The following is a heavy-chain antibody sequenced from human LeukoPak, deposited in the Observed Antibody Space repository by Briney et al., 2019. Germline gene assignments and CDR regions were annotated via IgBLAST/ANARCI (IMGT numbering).Heavy chain of an antibody. Sequence: GGSLRLSCAASGFSFTTSWMSWVRQAPEKGLEWVASIEQDGSEKYYVDSVKGRFTISRDNAKNSLFLQMNSLRAEDTAVYYCAKGHTSLAPGGQGALVTVSS. CDR3: AKGHTSLAP. CDR2: IEQDGSEK. D-gene: IGHD5-18*01. J-gene: IGHJ4*02. V-gene: IGHV3-7*01. CDR1: GFSFTTSW.